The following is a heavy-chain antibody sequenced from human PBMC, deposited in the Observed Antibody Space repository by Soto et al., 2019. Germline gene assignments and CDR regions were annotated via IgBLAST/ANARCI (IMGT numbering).Heavy chain of an antibody. CDR3: ARDLPPVDY. Sequence: QIQLVQSGAEVKKPGASVKVSCKASGYTFSSYHITWVRQAPGQGLEWMGWISAYNGNTNYAQNLQGRVTMTTDPSTSTAYMELRSLRSDDTAVYCCARDLPPVDYWGQGTLVTVSS. J-gene: IGHJ4*02. CDR2: ISAYNGNT. V-gene: IGHV1-18*01. CDR1: GYTFSSYH.